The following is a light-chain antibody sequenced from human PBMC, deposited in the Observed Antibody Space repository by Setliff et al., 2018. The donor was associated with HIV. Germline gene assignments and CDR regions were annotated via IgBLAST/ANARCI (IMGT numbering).Light chain of an antibody. CDR3: TSYTITNTWV. V-gene: IGLV2-14*01. Sequence: QSALTQPASVSGSPGQSITISCTGTSSDVGAYSLVSWYQQHPDKAPKLIIYEVNYRPSGVSTRFSGSKSGNTASLTISGLQAEDEADYYCTSYTITNTWVFGGGTK. CDR2: EVN. CDR1: SSDVGAYSL. J-gene: IGLJ3*02.